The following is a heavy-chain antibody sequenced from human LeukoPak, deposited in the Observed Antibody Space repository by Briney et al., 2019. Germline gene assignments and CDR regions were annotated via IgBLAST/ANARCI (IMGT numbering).Heavy chain of an antibody. V-gene: IGHV3-11*01. Sequence: GGSLRLSCAASGFTFSDYYMSWIRQAPRKGLEWVSYISSSGSTIYYADSVKGRFTISRDNAKNSLYLQMNSLRAEDTAVYYCARGIESGSSASRYWGQGTLVTVSS. CDR2: ISSSGSTI. CDR1: GFTFSDYY. CDR3: ARGIESGSSASRY. J-gene: IGHJ4*02. D-gene: IGHD6-6*01.